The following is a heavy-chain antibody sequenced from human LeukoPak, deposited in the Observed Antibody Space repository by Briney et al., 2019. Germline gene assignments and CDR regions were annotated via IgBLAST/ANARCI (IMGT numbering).Heavy chain of an antibody. V-gene: IGHV3-15*01. J-gene: IGHJ4*02. CDR1: GFTFSNAW. D-gene: IGHD3-9*01. Sequence: GGSLRLSCAASGFTFSNAWMSWVRQAPGKGLEWVGRNKSKTDGGTTDYAAPGKGRFTIARDHSKNTLYLQMNSLKTEDTAVYSCTTDPPPINDYWGQGTLVTVSS. CDR2: NKSKTDGGTT. CDR3: TTDPPPINDY.